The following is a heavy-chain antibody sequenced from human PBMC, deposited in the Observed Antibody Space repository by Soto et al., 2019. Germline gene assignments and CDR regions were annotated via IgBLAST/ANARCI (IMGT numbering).Heavy chain of an antibody. CDR1: GGTFGGFS. D-gene: IGHD3-10*01. CDR3: PKKVNSGPGSPYFDY. V-gene: IGHV3-23*01. Sequence: WGSKRLPRAAVGGTFGGFSSRCVRKAPRKGLEWVSGFRTSGDGGTTYYADSVKGRFTISRDNSKNMLFLQMNSLRAEDTAIYYCPKKVNSGPGSPYFDYWGQGTLVTVS. J-gene: IGHJ4*02. CDR2: FRTSGDGGTT.